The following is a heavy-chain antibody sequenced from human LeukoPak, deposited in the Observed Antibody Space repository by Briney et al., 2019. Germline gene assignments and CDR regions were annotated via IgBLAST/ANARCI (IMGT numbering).Heavy chain of an antibody. CDR1: GYRFTIYW. V-gene: IGHV5-51*01. CDR3: ARGEYGAFDYDY. J-gene: IGHJ4*02. D-gene: IGHD5-12*01. Sequence: GASLTLSFTGSGYRFTIYWIGWVRQMPGKGLEWMGIIFPGDSDTRYSPSFQGQVTISADKSISTAYLQWSSLKASDTAMYYCARGEYGAFDYDYWGQGTLVTVSS. CDR2: IFPGDSDT.